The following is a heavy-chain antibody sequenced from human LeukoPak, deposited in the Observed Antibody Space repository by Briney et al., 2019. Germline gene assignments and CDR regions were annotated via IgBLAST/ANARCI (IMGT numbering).Heavy chain of an antibody. J-gene: IGHJ6*03. CDR2: ISWDGGST. V-gene: IGHV3-43D*03. D-gene: IGHD6-19*01. Sequence: GGSLRLSCAASGFTFDDYGMSWVRQAPGKGLEWVSLISWDGGSTYYADSVKGRFTISRDNSKNSLYLQMNSLRAEDTALYYCAKDRGSGWFYYYTDVWGKGTTVTVSS. CDR1: GFTFDDYG. CDR3: AKDRGSGWFYYYTDV.